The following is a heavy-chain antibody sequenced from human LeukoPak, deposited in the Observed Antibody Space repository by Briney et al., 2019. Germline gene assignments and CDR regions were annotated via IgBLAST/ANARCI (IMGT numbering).Heavy chain of an antibody. D-gene: IGHD3-22*01. V-gene: IGHV3-23*01. CDR2: IRGSGGSI. J-gene: IGHJ4*02. CDR1: GFTFSSYA. CDR3: AKVPYDSSGYYYFDY. Sequence: GGSLRLSCAASGFTFSSYAMSWVRQAPGKGLEWVSDIRGSGGSIYYADSVKGRFTISRDNSKNTLYLQMNSLRAEDTAVYYCAKVPYDSSGYYYFDYWGQGTLVIVSS.